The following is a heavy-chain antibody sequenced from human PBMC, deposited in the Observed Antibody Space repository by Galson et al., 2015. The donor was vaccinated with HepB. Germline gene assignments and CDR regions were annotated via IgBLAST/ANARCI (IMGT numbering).Heavy chain of an antibody. D-gene: IGHD6-13*01. CDR2: ISYDGSNK. CDR3: AREAPYSPSGYYYGMDV. Sequence: SLRLSCAASGFTFSSYAMHWVRQAPGKGLEWVAVISYDGSNKYYADSVKGRFTISRDNSKNTLYLQMNSLRAEDTAVYYCAREAPYSPSGYYYGMDVWGQGTTVTVSS. J-gene: IGHJ6*02. CDR1: GFTFSSYA. V-gene: IGHV3-30-3*01.